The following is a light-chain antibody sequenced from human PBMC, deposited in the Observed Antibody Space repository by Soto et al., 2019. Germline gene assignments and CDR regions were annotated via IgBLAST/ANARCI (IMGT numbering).Light chain of an antibody. CDR3: QQYGSSPRT. V-gene: IGKV3-20*01. J-gene: IGKJ1*01. CDR1: QSVSSSY. CDR2: GAS. Sequence: EIVLTQSPGTLSLSPGERATLSCRASQSVSSSYLAWYQQKPGQAPRLLIYGASSRANGIPDRFSGSGSGTDFTLTISSLEPEDFAVYYWQQYGSSPRTFGQGTKVEIK.